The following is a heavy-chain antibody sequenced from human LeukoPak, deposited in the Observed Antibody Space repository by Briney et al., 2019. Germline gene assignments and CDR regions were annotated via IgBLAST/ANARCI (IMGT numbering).Heavy chain of an antibody. CDR3: ARGTIVALPGGFDY. CDR2: INHSGST. J-gene: IGHJ4*02. Sequence: SETLSLTCAVYGGSFSGYYWSWIRQPPGKGLEWIGEINHSGSTNYNPSLKSRVTISVDTSKNQFSLKLSSVTAADTAVYYCARGTIVALPGGFDYWGQGTLVTVSS. V-gene: IGHV4-34*01. D-gene: IGHD1-1*01. CDR1: GGSFSGYY.